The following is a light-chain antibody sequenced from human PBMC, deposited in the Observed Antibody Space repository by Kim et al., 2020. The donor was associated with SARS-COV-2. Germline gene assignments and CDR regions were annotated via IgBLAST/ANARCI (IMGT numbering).Light chain of an antibody. CDR1: SGSIVGDF. J-gene: IGLJ3*02. V-gene: IGLV6-57*01. CDR3: QSYDNNIWV. CDR2: EDH. Sequence: GKTVIIGCTRSSGSIVGDFVQWFQQRPGSSPTTVIYEDHKRPSGVPDRFSGSVDSSSNSASLTIAGLRAEDEADYYCQSYDNNIWVFGGGTKLTVL.